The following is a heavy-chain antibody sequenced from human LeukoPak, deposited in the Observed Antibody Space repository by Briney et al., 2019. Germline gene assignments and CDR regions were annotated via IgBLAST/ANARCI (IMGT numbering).Heavy chain of an antibody. V-gene: IGHV4-59*08. CDR1: SGSISSYY. CDR2: IYYSGST. J-gene: IGHJ4*02. D-gene: IGHD3-3*01. CDR3: ARLTYDFWSGSGYYFDY. Sequence: PSETLSLTCTVSSGSISSYYWSWIRQPPGKGLEWIGYIYYSGSTNYNPSLKSRVTISVDTSKNQFSLKLSSVTAADTAVYYCARLTYDFWSGSGYYFDYWGQGTLVTVSS.